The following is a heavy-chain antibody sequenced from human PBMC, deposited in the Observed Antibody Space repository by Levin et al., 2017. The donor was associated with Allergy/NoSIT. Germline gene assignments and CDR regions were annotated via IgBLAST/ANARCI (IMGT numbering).Heavy chain of an antibody. CDR2: IYHSGST. Sequence: SQTLSLTCAVSGGSISSGGYSWSWIRQPPGKGLEWIGYIYHSGSTYYNPSLKSRVTISVDRSKNQFSLKLSSVTAADTAVYYCARVLSTRVPAAMLDERYNWFDPWGQGTLVTVSS. CDR1: GGSISSGGYS. CDR3: ARVLSTRVPAAMLDERYNWFDP. V-gene: IGHV4-30-2*01. J-gene: IGHJ5*02. D-gene: IGHD2-2*01.